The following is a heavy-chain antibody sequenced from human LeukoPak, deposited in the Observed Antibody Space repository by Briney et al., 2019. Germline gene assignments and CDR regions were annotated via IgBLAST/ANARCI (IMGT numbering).Heavy chain of an antibody. V-gene: IGHV3-74*01. D-gene: IGHD3-22*01. Sequence: GGSLRLSCAASRFTFSRYWMRWVRQAPGKGLVWVSRINSDGISTSYADSVKGRFTISRDNAKNTLYLQMNSLRAEDTAVYYCARDGNYYDSSGPADYWGQGTLVTVSS. J-gene: IGHJ4*02. CDR1: RFTFSRYW. CDR3: ARDGNYYDSSGPADY. CDR2: INSDGIST.